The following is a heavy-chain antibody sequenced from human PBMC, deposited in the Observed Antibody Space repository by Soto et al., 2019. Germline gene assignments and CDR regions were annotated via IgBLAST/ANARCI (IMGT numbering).Heavy chain of an antibody. CDR3: ARDTMVATIQDHYYYYGMDV. CDR1: GSSFGTYY. V-gene: IGHV4-31*11. Sequence: TLPLTCAFSGSSFGTYYWSWIRQHPGKGLEWIGYIYYSGSTYYNPSLKSRVTISVDTSKKQFSLKLSSVTAADTAVYYCARDTMVATIQDHYYYYGMDVWGQGTTVTVSS. CDR2: IYYSGST. J-gene: IGHJ6*02. D-gene: IGHD5-12*01.